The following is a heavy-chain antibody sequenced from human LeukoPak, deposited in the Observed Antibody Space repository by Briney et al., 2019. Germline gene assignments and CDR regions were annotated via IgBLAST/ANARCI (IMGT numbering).Heavy chain of an antibody. Sequence: GGSLRLSCAASGFTFSTYGMSWVRQAPGKGLEWVSAISGSGGSTNYADSVKGRFTISRDNSKNTLYLQMNSLRAEDTAVYYCAKDLGIVVVRRTDGLNDAFDIWGQGTMVTVSS. CDR3: AKDLGIVVVRRTDGLNDAFDI. D-gene: IGHD3-22*01. CDR1: GFTFSTYG. J-gene: IGHJ3*02. V-gene: IGHV3-23*01. CDR2: ISGSGGST.